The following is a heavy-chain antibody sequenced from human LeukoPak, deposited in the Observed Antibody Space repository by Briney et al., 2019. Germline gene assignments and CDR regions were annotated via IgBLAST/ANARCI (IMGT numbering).Heavy chain of an antibody. Sequence: PSETLFLTCTVSGGSISSYYWSWIRQPAGKGLGWIGRIYTSGSTNYNASLKSRVSMSVDTSKNQFSLKLSSVTAADTAVFYCARENSGSYREFDYWGQGTLVTVSS. CDR2: IYTSGST. D-gene: IGHD1-26*01. CDR1: GGSISSYY. J-gene: IGHJ4*02. CDR3: ARENSGSYREFDY. V-gene: IGHV4-4*07.